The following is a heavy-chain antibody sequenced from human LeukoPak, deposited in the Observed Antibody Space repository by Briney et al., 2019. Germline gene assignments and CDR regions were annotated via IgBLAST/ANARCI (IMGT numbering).Heavy chain of an antibody. V-gene: IGHV3-74*01. Sequence: PGGSLRLSCAASGFTFSNAWMSWVRQAPGKGLVWVSRINGDGRSTNYADFVKGRFTISRDNAKNTLYLQMNSLRAEDTAVYYCARGIAGAWGFDYWGQGTLVTVSS. CDR2: INGDGRST. CDR1: GFTFSNAW. D-gene: IGHD6-13*01. CDR3: ARGIAGAWGFDY. J-gene: IGHJ4*02.